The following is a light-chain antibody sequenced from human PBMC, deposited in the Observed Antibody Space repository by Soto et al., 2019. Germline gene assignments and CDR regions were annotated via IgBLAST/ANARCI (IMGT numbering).Light chain of an antibody. J-gene: IGLJ1*01. CDR3: SSYTSSSPLYV. Sequence: QSALTQPASVSGSPGQSITISCTGSSSDVGAYHFVSWYQHHPGKAPKLILYEVTARPSGVSSRFSGSKSGNTASLTISGLQADDEANYYCSSYTSSSPLYVFGTGTKVTVL. V-gene: IGLV2-14*01. CDR2: EVT. CDR1: SSDVGAYHF.